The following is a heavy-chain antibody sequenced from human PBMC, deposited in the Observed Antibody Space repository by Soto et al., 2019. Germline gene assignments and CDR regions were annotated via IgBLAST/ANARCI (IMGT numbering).Heavy chain of an antibody. D-gene: IGHD3-22*01. CDR2: ISYDGSNK. CDR3: ARVTYYDSSGYNYYYGMDV. CDR1: GFTFSSYA. J-gene: IGHJ6*02. Sequence: GGSLRLSCAASGFTFSSYAMHWVRQAPGKGLEWVAVISYDGSNKYYADSVKGRFTISRDNSKNTLYLQMNSLRAEDTAVYYCARVTYYDSSGYNYYYGMDVWGQGTTVTVSS. V-gene: IGHV3-30-3*01.